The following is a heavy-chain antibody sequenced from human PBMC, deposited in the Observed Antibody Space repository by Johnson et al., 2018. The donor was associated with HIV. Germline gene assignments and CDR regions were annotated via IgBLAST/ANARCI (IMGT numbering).Heavy chain of an antibody. D-gene: IGHD4-17*01. CDR2: IRYDGSNK. CDR3: ASDYGDYDHAFDI. CDR1: GFTVSSNY. J-gene: IGHJ3*02. V-gene: IGHV3-33*08. Sequence: QVQLVESGGGLIQPGGSLRLSCAASGFTVSSNYMSWVRQAPGKGLEWVAFIRYDGSNKYYADSVKGRFTISRDNSKNTLYLQMNSLRSDDPAVYYCASDYGDYDHAFDIWGRGTVVTVTS.